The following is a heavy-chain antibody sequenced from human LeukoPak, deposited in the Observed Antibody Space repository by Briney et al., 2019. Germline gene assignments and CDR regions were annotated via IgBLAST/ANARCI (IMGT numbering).Heavy chain of an antibody. CDR3: AKVGRAYSSWETPGHMDV. CDR1: GGSISTGSYY. J-gene: IGHJ6*03. CDR2: IYTSGST. Sequence: PSETLSLTCTVSGGSISTGSYYWSWIRQPAGKRLEWIGRIYTSGSTNYNPSLKSRVTISVDTSKNQFSLKLTSVTAADTAVYYCAKVGRAYSSWETPGHMDVWGKGTTVTVSS. V-gene: IGHV4-61*02. D-gene: IGHD6-6*01.